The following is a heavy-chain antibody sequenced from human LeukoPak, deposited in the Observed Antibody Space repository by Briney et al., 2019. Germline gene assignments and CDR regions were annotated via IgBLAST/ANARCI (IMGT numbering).Heavy chain of an antibody. Sequence: GGSLRLSCAASGFTFSNAWMSWVRQAPGKGLEWVSDISGSGGSTYYADSVKGRFTISRDNSKNTLYLQMNSLRAEDTAVYYCAKYSHYYGMDVWGQGTTVTVSS. J-gene: IGHJ6*02. V-gene: IGHV3-23*01. CDR1: GFTFSNAW. CDR3: AKYSHYYGMDV. CDR2: ISGSGGST. D-gene: IGHD2-15*01.